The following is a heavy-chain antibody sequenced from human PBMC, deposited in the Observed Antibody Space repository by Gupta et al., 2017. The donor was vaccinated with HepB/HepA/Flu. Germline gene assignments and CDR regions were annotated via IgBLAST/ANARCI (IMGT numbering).Heavy chain of an antibody. CDR3: ARHTRVAGTGPRDY. Sequence: EVQLVQSVAEVIKPGESLKISCKTSGYNFISYWIGWLRQMPGKGLEWMGIIYPGDSDTSYRPSFQGQVTIPANKSISTAHLQWSSLRASDTAMYYCARHTRVAGTGPRDYWGQGTLVTVSS. V-gene: IGHV5-51*01. J-gene: IGHJ4*02. CDR2: IYPGDSDT. CDR1: GYNFISYW. D-gene: IGHD6-19*01.